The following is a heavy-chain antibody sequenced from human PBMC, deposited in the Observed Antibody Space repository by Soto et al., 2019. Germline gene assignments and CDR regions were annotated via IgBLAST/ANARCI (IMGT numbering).Heavy chain of an antibody. CDR2: ISYDGSNK. CDR1: GFTFNDYG. V-gene: IGHV3-30*03. D-gene: IGHD6-13*01. J-gene: IGHJ5*02. Sequence: GGSLRLSCAASGFTFNDYGIHWVRDAPGKGLDWVAVISYDGSNKYYADSVKGRFTISRDNSKNTLYLQMNSLRAEDTAVYYCARCPGVAAAGPPFDPWGQGTLVTVSS. CDR3: ARCPGVAAAGPPFDP.